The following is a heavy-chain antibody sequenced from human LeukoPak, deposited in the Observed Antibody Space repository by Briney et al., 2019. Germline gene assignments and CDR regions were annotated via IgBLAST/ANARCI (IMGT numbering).Heavy chain of an antibody. Sequence: SETLSLTCSVSGDSISSGGFYWNWIRQHPGKGLEWIGYIYYTGSTYYNPYLKSRVTISVDTSKNQFSLKLTSVTAADTAVYYCARTPYYYDSSGYYCDSWGQATMV. CDR1: GDSISSGGFY. J-gene: IGHJ5*01. CDR2: IYYTGST. D-gene: IGHD3-22*01. CDR3: ARTPYYYDSSGYYCDS. V-gene: IGHV4-31*03.